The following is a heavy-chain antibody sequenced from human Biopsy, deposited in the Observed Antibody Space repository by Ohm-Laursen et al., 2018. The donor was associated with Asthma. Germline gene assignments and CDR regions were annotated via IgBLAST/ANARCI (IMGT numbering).Heavy chain of an antibody. CDR2: ISHDRRES. Sequence: SLRLSCAASGFAFDSYAMYWVRQSPGKGPEWVALISHDRRESGYVGSVRGRFTISRDNVRNRLHLQMSSLRPDDSAAYHCAKDRFDNSVTSKCYYYGIDVWGQGTTVTVSS. J-gene: IGHJ6*02. CDR3: AKDRFDNSVTSKCYYYGIDV. D-gene: IGHD3-10*01. CDR1: GFAFDSYA. V-gene: IGHV3-30*04.